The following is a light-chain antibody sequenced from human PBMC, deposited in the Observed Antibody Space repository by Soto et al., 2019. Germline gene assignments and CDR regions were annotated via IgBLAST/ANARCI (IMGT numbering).Light chain of an antibody. J-gene: IGLJ2*01. CDR2: RDN. Sequence: QSVLTQPPSASGTPGQRVTISCSGSISNIGNNAVTWYQQLPGTAPKLLIYRDNQRPSGVPDRFSGSKSGTSASLAISGLQSADEADYYCAAWDDSPRDVVFGGGTQLTVL. CDR3: AAWDDSPRDVV. V-gene: IGLV1-44*01. CDR1: ISNIGNNA.